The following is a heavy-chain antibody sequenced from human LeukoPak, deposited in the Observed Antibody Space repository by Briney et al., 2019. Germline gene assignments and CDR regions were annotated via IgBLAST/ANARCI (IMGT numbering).Heavy chain of an antibody. D-gene: IGHD3-22*01. V-gene: IGHV3-53*01. CDR3: AKGFYDSSGYYYGDAFDI. CDR1: GFTGSSRQ. Sequence: GSLRLSCATPGFTGSSRQMNWVRQAPRKGLEWVPPFYTGGNTFYADSVKGRFTISRDISKNTLYLQMNSLRAEDTAVYYCAKGFYDSSGYYYGDAFDIWGQGTMVTVSS. J-gene: IGHJ3*02. CDR2: FYTGGNT.